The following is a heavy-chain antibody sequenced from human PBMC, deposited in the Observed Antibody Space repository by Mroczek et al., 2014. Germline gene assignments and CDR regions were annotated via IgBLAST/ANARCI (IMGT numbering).Heavy chain of an antibody. D-gene: IGHD2-2*01. V-gene: IGHV1-2*02. CDR3: ARERPADCSSTSCNYYYYYGMDV. CDR1: GYTFTGYY. Sequence: VQLVQSGAEVKKPGASVKVSCKASGYTFTGYYMHWVRQAPGQGLEWMGWINPNSGGTNYAQKFQGRVTMTRDTSISTAYMELSRLRSDDTAVYYCARERPADCSSTSCNYYYYYGMDVWGQGTTVTVSS. CDR2: INPNSGGT. J-gene: IGHJ6*02.